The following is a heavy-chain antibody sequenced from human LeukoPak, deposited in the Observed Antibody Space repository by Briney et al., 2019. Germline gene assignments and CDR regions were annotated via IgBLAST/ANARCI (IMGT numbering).Heavy chain of an antibody. D-gene: IGHD2-2*01. V-gene: IGHV1-69*04. CDR3: ACGGDIVVVPAAMENNWFDP. CDR2: IIPILGIA. J-gene: IGHJ5*02. Sequence: SVKVSCKASGGTFSSYAISWVRQAPGQGLEWMGRIIPILGIANYAQKFQGRVTITADKSTSTAYMELSSLRSEDTAVYYCACGGDIVVVPAAMENNWFDPWGQGTLVTVSS. CDR1: GGTFSSYA.